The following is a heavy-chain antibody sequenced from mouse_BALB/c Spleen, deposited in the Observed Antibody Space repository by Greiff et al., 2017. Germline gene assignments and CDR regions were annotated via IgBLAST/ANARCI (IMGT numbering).Heavy chain of an antibody. CDR1: GFNIKDTY. CDR2: IDPANGNT. Sequence: EVQLQQSGAELVKPGASVKLSCTASGFNIKDTYMHWVKQRPEQGLEWIGRIDPANGNTKYDPKFQGKATITADTSSNTAYLQLSSMTSEDPAVDYCARMGRRWFAYWGQGTLVTVSA. D-gene: IGHD4-1*01. CDR3: ARMGRRWFAY. V-gene: IGHV14-3*02. J-gene: IGHJ3*01.